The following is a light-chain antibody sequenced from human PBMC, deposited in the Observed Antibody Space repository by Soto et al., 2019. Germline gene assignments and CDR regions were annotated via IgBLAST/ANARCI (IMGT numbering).Light chain of an antibody. V-gene: IGKV1-33*01. CDR1: QTISSW. J-gene: IGKJ4*01. Sequence: DIQMTQSPSALSGSVVDRVTITCRASQTISSWLAWYQQKPGKAPKLLIYDASNLETGVPSRFSGSGSGTDFTFTISSLQPEDIATYYCQQYDNLPLTFGGGTKVDNK. CDR2: DAS. CDR3: QQYDNLPLT.